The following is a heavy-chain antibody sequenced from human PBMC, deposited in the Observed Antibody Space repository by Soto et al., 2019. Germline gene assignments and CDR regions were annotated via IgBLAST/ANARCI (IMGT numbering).Heavy chain of an antibody. D-gene: IGHD3-16*01. CDR2: ISSGSRSI. CDR3: ARTLLTFGEVHFDL. V-gene: IGHV3-21*06. J-gene: IGHJ4*02. CDR1: GFPFATYA. Sequence: PGGSLRLSCGSSGFPFATYAMGWVREAPGKGLEWVASISSGSRSISYADSVKGRFTISRDNAESSLFLQMNSLRAEDTAVYYCARTLLTFGEVHFDLWGQGTLVTVSS.